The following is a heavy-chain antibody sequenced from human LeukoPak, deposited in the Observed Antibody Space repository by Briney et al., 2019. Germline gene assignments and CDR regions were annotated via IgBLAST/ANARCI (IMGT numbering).Heavy chain of an antibody. CDR3: AKDRDVVVVAALDY. CDR1: GFTFSSYA. J-gene: IGHJ4*02. D-gene: IGHD2-15*01. CDR2: ITGSGGYT. V-gene: IGHV3-23*01. Sequence: GGSLRLSCAASGFTFSSYAMTWVRQAPGKGLEWVSTITGSGGYTYYADSVKGRFTISRDNSKNTLYLQMNSLRAEDTAVYYCAKDRDVVVVAALDYWGQGTLVTVSS.